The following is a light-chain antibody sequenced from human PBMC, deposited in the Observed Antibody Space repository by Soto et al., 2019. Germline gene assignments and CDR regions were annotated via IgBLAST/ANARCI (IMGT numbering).Light chain of an antibody. V-gene: IGLV1-40*01. Sequence: QSVLTQPPSVSGAPGQRVTISCTGSNSNIGAGYDVHWYQQLPGIAPKLLIYGNNIRPSGVSYRFAGSKSGNTASLTISGLQAEDEADYYCSSYTDSSGRVFGGGTKLTVL. CDR1: NSNIGAGYD. CDR2: GNN. J-gene: IGLJ3*02. CDR3: SSYTDSSGRV.